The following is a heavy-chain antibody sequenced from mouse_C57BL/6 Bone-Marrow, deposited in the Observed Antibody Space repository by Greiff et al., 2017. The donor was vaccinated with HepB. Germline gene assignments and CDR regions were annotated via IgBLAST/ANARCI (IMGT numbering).Heavy chain of an antibody. D-gene: IGHD2-1*01. CDR3: AILGGNYDFDY. V-gene: IGHV1-78*01. CDR1: GYTFTDHT. Sequence: QVQLQQSDAELVKPGASVKISCKVSGYTFTDHTLHWMKQRPEQGLEWIGDIYPRDGSTKNNEKFKGKAKLTADKSANTASMKLNSLTSEDSAVNFCAILGGNYDFDYGGQGTTLTVSS. J-gene: IGHJ2*01. CDR2: IYPRDGST.